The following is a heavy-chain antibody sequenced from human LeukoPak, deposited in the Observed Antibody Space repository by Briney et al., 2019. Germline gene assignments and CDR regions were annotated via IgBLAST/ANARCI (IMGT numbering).Heavy chain of an antibody. CDR1: GFTFSGYA. CDR2: ISGSGDTT. CDR3: ARDRADYGDGIDY. V-gene: IGHV3-23*01. Sequence: TGGSLRLSCAASGFTFSGYAMTWVRQAPGKGLEWVSSISGSGDTTYYADYVKGRFTISRDNSKNTLYLQMNSLRVEDTGVYYCARDRADYGDGIDYWGQGTLVTVSS. J-gene: IGHJ4*02. D-gene: IGHD4-17*01.